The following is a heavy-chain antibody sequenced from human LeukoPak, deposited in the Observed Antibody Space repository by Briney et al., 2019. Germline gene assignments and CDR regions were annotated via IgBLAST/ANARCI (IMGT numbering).Heavy chain of an antibody. CDR1: GFTFSSYA. Sequence: GGSLRLSCAASGFTFSSYAMHWVRQAPGKGLEYVSAISSNGGSTYYANSVKGRFTISRDNSKNTPYLQMGSLRAEDMAVYYCARASKQQLDFGAFDIWGQGTMVTVSS. V-gene: IGHV3-64*01. CDR2: ISSNGGST. D-gene: IGHD6-13*01. CDR3: ARASKQQLDFGAFDI. J-gene: IGHJ3*02.